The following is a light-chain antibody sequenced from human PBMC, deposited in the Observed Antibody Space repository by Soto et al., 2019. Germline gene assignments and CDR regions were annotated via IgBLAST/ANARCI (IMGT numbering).Light chain of an antibody. Sequence: EIVMTQSPATLSVSPGERATLSCRASQSVSSNLAWYQQKPGQAPRLLIYGASTRATGIPARFSGSGSGTEFTLTISSLQSEDFAVYYCQQYGSSPCTFDQGTKLEIK. J-gene: IGKJ2*02. CDR2: GAS. CDR3: QQYGSSPCT. CDR1: QSVSSN. V-gene: IGKV3-15*01.